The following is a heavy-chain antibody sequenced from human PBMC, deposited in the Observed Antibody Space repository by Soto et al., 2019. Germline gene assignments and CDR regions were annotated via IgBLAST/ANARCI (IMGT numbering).Heavy chain of an antibody. J-gene: IGHJ4*02. CDR3: ERSSGYVTGGY. CDR1: GYPISSGYY. Sequence: PSETLSLTCAVSGYPISSGYYWGWIRQPPGKGLEWIGIIHYSGSTYYNPSLRSRITISVDTSKNQFSLKMPSVTAADTAVYYCERSSGYVTGGYWGQGILVTVSS. CDR2: IHYSGST. D-gene: IGHD5-18*01. V-gene: IGHV4-38-2*01.